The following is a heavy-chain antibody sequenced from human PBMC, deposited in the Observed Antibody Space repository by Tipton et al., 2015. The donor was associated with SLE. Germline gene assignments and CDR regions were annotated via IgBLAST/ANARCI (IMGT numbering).Heavy chain of an antibody. CDR1: GFTFRNFP. J-gene: IGHJ4*02. CDR2: IRSKDYGGTA. CDR3: TRGSGRFEY. Sequence: SLRLSCTTSGFTFRNFPLTWVRQAPGKGLEWVGYIRSKDYGGTAEYAASVKGRFIISRDDSTSIAYLQMNSLKSDDTALYYCTRGSGRFEYWGQGTVVTVSS. V-gene: IGHV3-49*04.